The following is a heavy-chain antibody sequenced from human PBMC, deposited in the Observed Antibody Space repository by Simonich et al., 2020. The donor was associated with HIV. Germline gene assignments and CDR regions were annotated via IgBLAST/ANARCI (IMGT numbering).Heavy chain of an antibody. D-gene: IGHD1-1*01. CDR2: IRTYTCKT. J-gene: IGHJ4*02. CDR1: GYTFTNYA. V-gene: IGHV1-18*01. CDR3: ARGGNWFDY. Sequence: QVQLVQSGGAVKKPGASVKVSCKASGYTFTNYAINWGRQAPGQGLEWLGWIRTYTCKTTYAQNLQGRVTMTTDTSARTAYMELRSLRSDDTAVYYCARGGNWFDYWGQGTLVTVSS.